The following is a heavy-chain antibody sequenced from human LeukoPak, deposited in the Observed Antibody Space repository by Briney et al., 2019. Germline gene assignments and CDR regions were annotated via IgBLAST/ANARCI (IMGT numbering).Heavy chain of an antibody. Sequence: ASVKVSCKASGYTFTSYGIIWVRQAPGQGLEWMGWISAYNGNTNYAQKLQGRVTMTTDTSTSTAYMELRSLRSDDTAVYYCERGGVYSSSSEAFDIWGQGTMVTVSS. D-gene: IGHD6-6*01. V-gene: IGHV1-18*01. J-gene: IGHJ3*02. CDR2: ISAYNGNT. CDR3: ERGGVYSSSSEAFDI. CDR1: GYTFTSYG.